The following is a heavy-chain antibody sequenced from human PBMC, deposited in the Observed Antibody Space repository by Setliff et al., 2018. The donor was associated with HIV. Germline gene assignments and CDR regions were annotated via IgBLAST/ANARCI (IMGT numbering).Heavy chain of an antibody. CDR3: ARHIAGYSAYDLGWFDP. D-gene: IGHD5-12*01. J-gene: IGHJ5*02. V-gene: IGHV4-61*09. CDR1: GGSISSGRYY. Sequence: PSETLSLTCTVSGGSISSGRYYWSWIRQPAGKGLEWIGHIYTGGSPNYNPSLMSRVTISIDTSKNHFSLKLSSVTAADTAVYYCARHIAGYSAYDLGWFDPWGQGTLVTVSS. CDR2: IYTGGSP.